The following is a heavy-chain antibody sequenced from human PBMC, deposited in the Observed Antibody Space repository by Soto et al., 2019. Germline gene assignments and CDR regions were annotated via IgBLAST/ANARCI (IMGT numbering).Heavy chain of an antibody. D-gene: IGHD2-2*01. CDR2: ISSSSSYI. Sequence: GGSLRLSCAASGSTFSTYSMNWVRQAPGKGLEWVSSISSSSSYIYYADSVTGRFTISRDNAKNSLYLQMNSLRAEDTAVYYCARDPRLQLLQDYYYGLDVWGQGTTVTVSS. CDR3: ARDPRLQLLQDYYYGLDV. CDR1: GSTFSTYS. V-gene: IGHV3-21*01. J-gene: IGHJ6*02.